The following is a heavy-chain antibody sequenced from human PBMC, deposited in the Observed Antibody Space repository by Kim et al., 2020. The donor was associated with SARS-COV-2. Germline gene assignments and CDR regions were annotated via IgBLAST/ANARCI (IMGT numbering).Heavy chain of an antibody. D-gene: IGHD2-8*01. J-gene: IGHJ4*02. Sequence: GGSLRLSCAASGFTFNRYWMSWVRQAPGRGLEWVANIKQDGSEKYYVDSVKGRFTVSRDNAENSLYLQMNSLRVEDTAIYYCAKIHPNNCLNGGWGQGTLVTVSS. CDR3: AKIHPNNCLNGG. V-gene: IGHV3-7*01. CDR1: GFTFNRYW. CDR2: IKQDGSEK.